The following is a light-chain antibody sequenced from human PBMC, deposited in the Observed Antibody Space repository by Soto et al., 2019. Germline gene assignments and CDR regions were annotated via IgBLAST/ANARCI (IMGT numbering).Light chain of an antibody. J-gene: IGLJ3*02. Sequence: QSVLTQSPSASGTPGQKVTISCSGSSSNIGSNTVSWYRQLPGTAPKILIHSNNKRPSGVPDRFSGSKSGTSASLAISGLQSEDEADYYCATWDDSLNGPVFGGGTKLTVL. V-gene: IGLV1-44*01. CDR1: SSNIGSNT. CDR3: ATWDDSLNGPV. CDR2: SNN.